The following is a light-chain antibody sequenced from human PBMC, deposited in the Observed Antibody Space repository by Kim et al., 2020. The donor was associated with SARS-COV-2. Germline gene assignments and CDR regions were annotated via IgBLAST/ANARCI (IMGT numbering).Light chain of an antibody. CDR1: QSVSSNF. J-gene: IGKJ2*02. Sequence: LSPGESATLSCRASQSVSSNFLAWYQQRPGQAPRLLIHVASSRATGIPDRFSGSGSGTDFTLTISRLEPEDFAVYYCQQYGSLPRTFGQGTKLEIK. CDR3: QQYGSLPRT. CDR2: VAS. V-gene: IGKV3-20*01.